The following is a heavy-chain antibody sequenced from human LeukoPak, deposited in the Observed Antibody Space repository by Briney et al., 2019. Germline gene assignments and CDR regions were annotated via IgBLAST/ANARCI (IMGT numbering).Heavy chain of an antibody. CDR1: GGTFSSYA. J-gene: IGHJ4*02. CDR2: IIPILGIA. CDR3: ARDSLTMVRGVIGY. Sequence: SVKVSCKASGGTFSSYAISWVRQAPGQGLEWMGRIIPILGIANYAQKFQGRVTITADKSTSTAYMELRSLRSDDTAVYYCARDSLTMVRGVIGYWGQGTLVTVSS. D-gene: IGHD3-10*01. V-gene: IGHV1-69*04.